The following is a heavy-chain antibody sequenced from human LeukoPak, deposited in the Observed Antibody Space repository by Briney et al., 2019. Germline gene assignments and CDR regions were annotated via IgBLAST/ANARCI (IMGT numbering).Heavy chain of an antibody. CDR3: AISNGVVITSGPDVFDI. D-gene: IGHD3-22*01. CDR1: GFTFSSYE. J-gene: IGHJ3*02. V-gene: IGHV3-21*01. Sequence: GGSLRLSCAASGFTFSSYEMNWVRQAPGKGLEWISSITSSSKYIYYADSLKGRFTISRDNAKNSLYLQMNSLRVEDTAVYYCAISNGVVITSGPDVFDIWGQGTMVTVSS. CDR2: ITSSSKYI.